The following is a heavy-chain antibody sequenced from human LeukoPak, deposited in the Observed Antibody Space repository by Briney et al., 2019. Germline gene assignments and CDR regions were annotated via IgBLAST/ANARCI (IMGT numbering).Heavy chain of an antibody. J-gene: IGHJ4*02. CDR3: ARGGYSGSYLEAPDFDY. Sequence: SETLSLTCTVSGGSISSYYWSWIRQPAGKGLEWIGRIYTSGSTNYNPSLKSRVTMSVDTSKNQFSLKLSSVTAADTAVYYCARGGYSGSYLEAPDFDYWGQGTLVTVSS. V-gene: IGHV4-4*07. CDR1: GGSISSYY. D-gene: IGHD1-26*01. CDR2: IYTSGST.